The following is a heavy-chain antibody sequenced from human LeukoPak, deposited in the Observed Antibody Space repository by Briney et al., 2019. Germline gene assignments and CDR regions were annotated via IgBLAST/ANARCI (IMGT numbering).Heavy chain of an antibody. CDR3: ARASVSESIVVIRGFDY. V-gene: IGHV1-2*02. CDR2: INPKSGGT. D-gene: IGHD3-22*01. Sequence: ASVKVSCKASGYTFIGYYMHWVRQAPGQGLEWMGWINPKSGGTNYAQNFQGRVTMTRDTSITTAYMELSSLRSDDTAVYYCARASVSESIVVIRGFDYWDQGTLVTVSS. J-gene: IGHJ4*02. CDR1: GYTFIGYY.